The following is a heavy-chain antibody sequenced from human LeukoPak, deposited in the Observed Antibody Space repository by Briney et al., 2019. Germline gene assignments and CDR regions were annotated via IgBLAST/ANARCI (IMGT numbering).Heavy chain of an antibody. Sequence: GGSLRLSCAASGFTVSSNYMSWVRQAPGRGLEWVSVIYSGGSTYYADCVKGRFTISRHNSKNTLYLQMNSLRAEDTAVYYCARVRSGSYAYWGQGTLVTVSS. CDR2: IYSGGST. D-gene: IGHD1-26*01. CDR3: ARVRSGSYAY. V-gene: IGHV3-53*04. CDR1: GFTVSSNY. J-gene: IGHJ4*02.